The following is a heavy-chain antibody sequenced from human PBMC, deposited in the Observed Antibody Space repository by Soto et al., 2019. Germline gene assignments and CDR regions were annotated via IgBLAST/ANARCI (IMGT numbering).Heavy chain of an antibody. CDR1: GFTFSSYS. V-gene: IGHV3-21*01. CDR2: ISSSSSYI. J-gene: IGHJ6*02. CDR3: ASPNPPEAWQGYYYYGMDV. Sequence: GGSLRLSCAASGFTFSSYSMNWVRQAPGKGLEWVSSISSSSSYIYYADSVKGRFTISRDNAKNSLYLQMNSLRAEDTAVYYCASPNPPEAWQGYYYYGMDVWGQGTAVTVSS.